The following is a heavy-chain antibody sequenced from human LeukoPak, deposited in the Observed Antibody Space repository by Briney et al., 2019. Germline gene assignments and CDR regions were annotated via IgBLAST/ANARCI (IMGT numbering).Heavy chain of an antibody. D-gene: IGHD3-22*01. J-gene: IGHJ4*02. V-gene: IGHV3-74*01. Sequence: PGGSLRLSCAASGFTFSSYWMHWVRQAPGKGLVWVPRINSDGSKTSYADSVKGRFTISRDNAKNTLYLQMNSLRAEDTAVYYCARDLDDSSGYYFDYWGQGALVTVSP. CDR2: INSDGSKT. CDR3: ARDLDDSSGYYFDY. CDR1: GFTFSSYW.